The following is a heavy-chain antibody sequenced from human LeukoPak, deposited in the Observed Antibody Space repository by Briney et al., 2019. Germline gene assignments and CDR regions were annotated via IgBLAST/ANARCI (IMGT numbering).Heavy chain of an antibody. D-gene: IGHD3-22*01. J-gene: IGHJ4*02. Sequence: GGSLRLSCAASGFTFSNYGMHWVRQAPGKGLEWVTFIRYDGSNKYYADSVKGRFTISRDNSKNTLYLQMNSLRAEDSAVYNCAKDRSFYYDSSGQGPLVYWGQGGLVAVCS. CDR2: IRYDGSNK. CDR1: GFTFSNYG. CDR3: AKDRSFYYDSSGQGPLVY. V-gene: IGHV3-30*02.